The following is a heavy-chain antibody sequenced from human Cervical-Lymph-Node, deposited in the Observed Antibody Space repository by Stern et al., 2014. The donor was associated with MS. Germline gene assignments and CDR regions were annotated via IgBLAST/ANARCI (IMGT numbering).Heavy chain of an antibody. CDR3: ARGTSHYDSSGTDF. V-gene: IGHV3-30*03. D-gene: IGHD3-22*01. Sequence: VQLEESGGGVVQPGTSLRLSCEASGFTFSSYGMHWVRQAPGQGLEWVAVFSYDGISKYYADSVSGRFTLSRDNSKNTLYLQMDSLRAGDTAVYYCARGTSHYDSSGTDFWGQGTLVTVSS. J-gene: IGHJ4*02. CDR2: FSYDGISK. CDR1: GFTFSSYG.